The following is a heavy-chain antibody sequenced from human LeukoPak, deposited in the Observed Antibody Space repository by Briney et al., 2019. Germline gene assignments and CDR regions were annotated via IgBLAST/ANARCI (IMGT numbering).Heavy chain of an antibody. CDR2: INPNSGDT. J-gene: IGHJ6*03. V-gene: IGHV1-2*04. CDR3: ARGMGSSGYRVYYYYMDV. D-gene: IGHD3-22*01. Sequence: ASVKVSCKASGYTFSDHYIYWVRQAPGQGLEWMGWINPNSGDTQYSQKFQGWVTMTRDTSISTAYVEVSRLKSDDTAVYYCARGMGSSGYRVYYYYMDVWGKGTTVTVSS. CDR1: GYTFSDHY.